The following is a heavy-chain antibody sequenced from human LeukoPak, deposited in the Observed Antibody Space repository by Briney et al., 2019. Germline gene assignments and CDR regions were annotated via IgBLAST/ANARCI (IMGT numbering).Heavy chain of an antibody. CDR3: AKAGGRAQTPFDP. V-gene: IGHV3-30*18. CDR2: ISNDGSNR. J-gene: IGHJ5*02. CDR1: GFTFSSYG. D-gene: IGHD2-8*02. Sequence: GRSLRLSCAASGFTFSSYGMHWVRQAPGKGLEWVAVISNDGSNRYYVDSVEGRFTISRDNSKNTLYLQMNSLRAEDTAVYYCAKAGGRAQTPFDPWGQGTLVTVSS.